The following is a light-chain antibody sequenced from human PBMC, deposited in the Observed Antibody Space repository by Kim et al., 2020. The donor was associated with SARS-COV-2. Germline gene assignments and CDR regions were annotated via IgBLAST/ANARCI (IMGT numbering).Light chain of an antibody. Sequence: LGQKVRITCQGDSLRSYYASWYQQKPGQAPVLVIYGKNNRPPGIPDRFSGSSSGNTASLTITGAQAEDEADYYCNSRDSSGNHHWVFGGGTKLTVL. CDR3: NSRDSSGNHHWV. V-gene: IGLV3-19*01. CDR1: SLRSYY. CDR2: GKN. J-gene: IGLJ3*02.